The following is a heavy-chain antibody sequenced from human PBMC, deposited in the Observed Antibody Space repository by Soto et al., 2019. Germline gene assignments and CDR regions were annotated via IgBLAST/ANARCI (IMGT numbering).Heavy chain of an antibody. D-gene: IGHD6-13*01. CDR2: ISYDGSNK. V-gene: IGHV3-30*18. CDR1: GFTFSSYG. CDR3: AKDDWQQLVIYSYYYGMDV. Sequence: GGSLRLSCAASGFTFSSYGMHWVRQAPGKGLEWVAVISYDGSNKYYADSVKGRFTISRDNSKNTLYLQMNSLRAEDTAVYYCAKDDWQQLVIYSYYYGMDVWGQGTTVTVSS. J-gene: IGHJ6*02.